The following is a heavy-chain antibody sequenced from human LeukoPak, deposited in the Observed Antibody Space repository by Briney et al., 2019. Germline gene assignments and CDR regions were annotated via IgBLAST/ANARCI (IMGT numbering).Heavy chain of an antibody. Sequence: GGSLTLSCAGSGFTFSNFWMNWVRQAPGKGLEWVANIKEDGSEQYYVDSVKGRFTISRDNSKKSLYLQMNSLRADDTSLYYCARASIAAAGAFDYWGQGTLVTVSS. CDR2: IKEDGSEQ. V-gene: IGHV3-7*01. CDR3: ARASIAAAGAFDY. D-gene: IGHD6-13*01. CDR1: GFTFSNFW. J-gene: IGHJ4*02.